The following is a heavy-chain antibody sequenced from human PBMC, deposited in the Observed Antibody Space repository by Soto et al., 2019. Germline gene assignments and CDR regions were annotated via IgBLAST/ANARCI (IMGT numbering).Heavy chain of an antibody. CDR3: VRSSSNWRPDY. V-gene: IGHV3-33*01. Sequence: QVQLVESGGGVVQPGRSLRLSCAASGFTFSNYGMHWVRQAPGKGLEWVAVIWYDGRNKYYAESLKGRFTISRDNSKNTLYLQMNRLRVEDTVVYYCVRSSSNWRPDYWGQGPLVTVSS. CDR2: IWYDGRNK. J-gene: IGHJ4*02. D-gene: IGHD1-1*01. CDR1: GFTFSNYG.